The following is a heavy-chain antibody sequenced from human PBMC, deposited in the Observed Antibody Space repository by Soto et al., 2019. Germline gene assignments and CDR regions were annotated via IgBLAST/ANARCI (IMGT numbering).Heavy chain of an antibody. CDR2: MKSYGGGT. CDR3: XWESKVFSAWH. J-gene: IGHJ4*02. V-gene: IGHV3-15*07. D-gene: IGHD1-26*01. Sequence: EVQVTESEGGLVKPGGSLRLSCEVSGLKFSDAWMNWVRQAPGKGLEWVGRMKSYGGGTDYAAPVKGRFTISRDDSKXXXXXXXXXXXXXXXXXXXCXWESKVFSAWHWGQGTLVTVSS. CDR1: GLKFSDAW.